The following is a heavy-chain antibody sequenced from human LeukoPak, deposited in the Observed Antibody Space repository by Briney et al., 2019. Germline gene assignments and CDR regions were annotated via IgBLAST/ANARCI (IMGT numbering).Heavy chain of an antibody. Sequence: PSETLSLTCTVSGGSISSSSYYWGWIRQPPGKGQEWIGSIYYSGSTYYNPSLKSRVTISVDTSKNQFSLKLSSVTAADTAVYYCASPQYSYGLDWGQGTLVTVSS. CDR3: ASPQYSYGLD. J-gene: IGHJ4*02. V-gene: IGHV4-39*01. D-gene: IGHD5-18*01. CDR1: GGSISSSSYY. CDR2: IYYSGST.